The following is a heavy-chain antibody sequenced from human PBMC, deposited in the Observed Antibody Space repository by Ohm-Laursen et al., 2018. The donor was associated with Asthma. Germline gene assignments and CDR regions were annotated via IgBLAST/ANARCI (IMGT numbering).Heavy chain of an antibody. D-gene: IGHD4-17*01. Sequence: SLRLSCAASGFTFDDYAMNWVRQAPGKGLEWVSSISSSSSYIYYADSVKGRFTISRDNAKNSLYLQMNSLRAEDTAVYYCTRGGHYGSYFDYWGQGTLVTVSS. V-gene: IGHV3-21*01. CDR2: ISSSSSYI. CDR3: TRGGHYGSYFDY. J-gene: IGHJ4*02. CDR1: GFTFDDYA.